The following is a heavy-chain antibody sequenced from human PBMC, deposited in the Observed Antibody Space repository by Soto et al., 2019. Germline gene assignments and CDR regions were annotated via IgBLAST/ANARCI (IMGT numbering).Heavy chain of an antibody. Sequence: EVQLVESGGALVQPGGSLRLSCAASGFTFSDHHMDWVRQAPGKGLEWVGRTRNKGNSYTTEYAASVKGRFTISRDESNNSLSLQMTRLKTGDTPVYSCAVVGATRAYWGEGTLDTVSS. CDR2: TRNKGNSYTT. CDR1: GFTFSDHH. D-gene: IGHD1-26*01. V-gene: IGHV3-72*01. J-gene: IGHJ4*02. CDR3: AVVGATRAY.